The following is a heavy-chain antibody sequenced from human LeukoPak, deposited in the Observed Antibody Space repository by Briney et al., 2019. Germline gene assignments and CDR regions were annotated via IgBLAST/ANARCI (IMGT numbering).Heavy chain of an antibody. CDR1: GGTFSSFA. CDR3: ARVYGSGWYVY. D-gene: IGHD6-19*01. J-gene: IGHJ4*02. CDR2: IIPIFGTA. Sequence: VSSVKVSCKASGGTFSSFAISWVRQAPGPGLEWMGGIIPIFGTANYAQKFQGRVTITADESTSTAYMELSSLRSEDTAVYYCARVYGSGWYVYWGQGTLVTVSS. V-gene: IGHV1-69*01.